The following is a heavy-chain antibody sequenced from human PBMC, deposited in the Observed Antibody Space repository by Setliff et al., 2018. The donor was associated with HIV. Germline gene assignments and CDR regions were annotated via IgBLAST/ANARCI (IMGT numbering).Heavy chain of an antibody. J-gene: IGHJ4*02. Sequence: GASVKVSCKASGYTFTNYGISWVRQAPGQGLEWMGWISGYNGNTNHVQRFKGRVTMTRDTSTSTVYMELRSLRSDDTAVYYCARDRQDYWGQGTLVTVSS. D-gene: IGHD6-6*01. CDR1: GYTFTNYG. V-gene: IGHV1-18*01. CDR3: ARDRQDY. CDR2: ISGYNGNT.